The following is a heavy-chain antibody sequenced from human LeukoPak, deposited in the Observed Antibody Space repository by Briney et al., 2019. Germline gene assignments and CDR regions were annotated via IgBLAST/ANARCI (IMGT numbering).Heavy chain of an antibody. V-gene: IGHV1-2*02. CDR2: INPNSGGT. Sequence: ASVKVSCKASGYTFTGYYMHWVRQAPGQGLEWMGWINPNSGGTNYAQKFQGRVTMTRDTSISTAYMELNRLRSDDAAVYYCARDQGIAAAGHFDYWGQGTLVTVSS. CDR1: GYTFTGYY. J-gene: IGHJ4*02. CDR3: ARDQGIAAAGHFDY. D-gene: IGHD6-13*01.